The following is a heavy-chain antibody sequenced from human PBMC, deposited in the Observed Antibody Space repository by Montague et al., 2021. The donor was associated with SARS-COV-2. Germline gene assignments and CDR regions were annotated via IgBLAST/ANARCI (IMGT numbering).Heavy chain of an antibody. Sequence: SLRLSCAASGFSFSGYAMNWVRQAPGKGLEWISVIHSGGDSTYYADSVRGRFTISRDDSKNTLFLHLNNLSAEDTAIYYCAKPGPFAFYFESWGQGTLVTVSS. V-gene: IGHV3-23*03. CDR2: IHSGGDST. CDR3: AKPGPFAFYFES. D-gene: IGHD3-10*01. J-gene: IGHJ4*02. CDR1: GFSFSGYA.